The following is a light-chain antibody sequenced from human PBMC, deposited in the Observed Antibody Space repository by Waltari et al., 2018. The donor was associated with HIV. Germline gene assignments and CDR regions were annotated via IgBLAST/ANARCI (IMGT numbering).Light chain of an antibody. CDR3: QSADSSGTFYV. V-gene: IGLV3-25*03. J-gene: IGLJ1*01. CDR2: KDS. Sequence: SYELTQPPSVSVSPGQTARITCSGDALPKHYADWYQQKPGQAPVLVIYKDSERPSVIPERFSGSSSGTTVTLTISGVQAEDEAYYYCQSADSSGTFYVFGTGTKVTVL. CDR1: ALPKHY.